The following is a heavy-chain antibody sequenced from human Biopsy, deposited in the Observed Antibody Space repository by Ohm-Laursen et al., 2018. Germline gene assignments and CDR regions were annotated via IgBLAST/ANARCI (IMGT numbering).Heavy chain of an antibody. D-gene: IGHD2-15*01. V-gene: IGHV4-34*08. Sequence: SDTLSLTCEVSGKTFSDYYWSWICQPTGKGSEWIGQINQSGRTNYNPSLKSRVNISADKSNNQFSLKLTSVTFADMAVYLCRNEVHGSDYWGLGALVTVSS. J-gene: IGHJ4*02. CDR2: INQSGRT. CDR3: RNEVHGSDY. CDR1: GKTFSDYY.